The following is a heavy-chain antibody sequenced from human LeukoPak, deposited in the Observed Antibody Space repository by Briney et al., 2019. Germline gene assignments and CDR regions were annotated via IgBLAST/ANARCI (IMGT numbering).Heavy chain of an antibody. CDR2: ISGGHGGT. CDR1: GFTFSSYA. D-gene: IGHD5-12*01. CDR3: ARVRVATLDF. J-gene: IGHJ4*02. V-gene: IGHV3-23*01. Sequence: GGSLRLSCAASGFTFSSYAMGWVRQAPGKGLEWVSSISGGHGGTYYADSVKGRFTISRDDSKNTLYLQVNSLRAEDTAVYYCARVRVATLDFWGQGILVTVSS.